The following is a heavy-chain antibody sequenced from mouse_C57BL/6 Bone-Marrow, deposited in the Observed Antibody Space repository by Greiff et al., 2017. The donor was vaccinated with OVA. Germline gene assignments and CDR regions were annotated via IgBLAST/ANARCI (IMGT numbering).Heavy chain of an antibody. V-gene: IGHV1-81*01. D-gene: IGHD2-4*01. CDR3: ARIYYDYPYWYFDV. Sequence: QVQLQQSGAELARPGASVKLSCKASGYTFTSYGISWVKQRTGQGLEWSGEIYPRSGNTDYNEKFKGKATLAADKSSRTAFMELRSLTSEDSAVYFCARIYYDYPYWYFDVWGTGTTVTVSS. J-gene: IGHJ1*03. CDR2: IYPRSGNT. CDR1: GYTFTSYG.